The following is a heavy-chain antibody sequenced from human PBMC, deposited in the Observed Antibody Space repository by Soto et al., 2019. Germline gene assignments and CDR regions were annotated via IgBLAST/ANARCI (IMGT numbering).Heavy chain of an antibody. J-gene: IGHJ4*02. V-gene: IGHV4-39*01. Sequence: LSLTCTVSGGSISSSSYYWGWIRQPPGKGLEWIGSIYYSGSTYYNPSLKSRVTISVDTSKNQFSLKLSSVTAADTAVYYCASPNYDYIWGSYRHDLFDYWGQGTLVTVSS. CDR1: GGSISSSSYY. CDR3: ASPNYDYIWGSYRHDLFDY. D-gene: IGHD3-16*02. CDR2: IYYSGST.